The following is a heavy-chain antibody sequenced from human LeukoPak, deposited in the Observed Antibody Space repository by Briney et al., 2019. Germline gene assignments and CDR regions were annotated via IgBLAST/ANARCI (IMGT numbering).Heavy chain of an antibody. CDR3: AILRSSTSIDY. D-gene: IGHD2-2*01. V-gene: IGHV3-30*02. CDR1: RFTFSSYG. Sequence: PGGSLRLSCAASRFTFSSYGMHWVRQAPGKGLEWVAFIRYDASNKYYADSVKGRFTISRDNSKNTLYLQMNSLRAEDTAVYYCAILRSSTSIDYWGQGTLVTVSS. CDR2: IRYDASNK. J-gene: IGHJ4*02.